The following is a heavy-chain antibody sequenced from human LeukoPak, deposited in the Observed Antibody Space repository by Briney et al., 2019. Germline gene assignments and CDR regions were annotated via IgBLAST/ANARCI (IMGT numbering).Heavy chain of an antibody. CDR1: GYTFTRYY. V-gene: IGHV1-46*01. CDR2: INPTGGAT. D-gene: IGHD5-24*01. Sequence: ASVKVSCKASGYTFTRYYVHWVRQAPGQGLEWMGIINPTGGATHYAQKFEGRVTMTRDTSTSTVYMELSSLRSEDTAVYYCARDRADRWLQYNWGQGTLVTVSS. CDR3: ARDRADRWLQYN. J-gene: IGHJ4*02.